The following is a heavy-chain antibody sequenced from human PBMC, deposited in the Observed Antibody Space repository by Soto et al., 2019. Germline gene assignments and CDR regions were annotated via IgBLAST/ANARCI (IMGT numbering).Heavy chain of an antibody. CDR1: GFTLSTYG. V-gene: IGHV3-23*01. CDR3: ARIRGYWYGLDV. J-gene: IGHJ6*02. CDR2: ITGTGGNT. Sequence: XESLQLSFAGSGFTLSTYGMTWVRQAPGKGLEWVSAITGTGGNTYYVDSVKGRFTSSRDNSKNMLYLQMNSVRVEDTAVYYCARIRGYWYGLDVWGQGTTVTV.